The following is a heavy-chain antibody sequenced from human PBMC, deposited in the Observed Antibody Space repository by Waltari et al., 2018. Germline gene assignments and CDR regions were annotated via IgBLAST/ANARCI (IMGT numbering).Heavy chain of an antibody. Sequence: QVQLVESGGGVVQPGGSLRLSCAASGFTFSSYGMHWVRQAPCKGLEWVAFIRYDGSNKYYADSVKGRFTISRDNSKNTLYLQMNSLRAEDTAVYYCAKDRGAAAGKEDYFDYWGQGTLVTVSS. CDR3: AKDRGAAAGKEDYFDY. V-gene: IGHV3-30*02. J-gene: IGHJ4*02. CDR1: GFTFSSYG. CDR2: IRYDGSNK. D-gene: IGHD6-13*01.